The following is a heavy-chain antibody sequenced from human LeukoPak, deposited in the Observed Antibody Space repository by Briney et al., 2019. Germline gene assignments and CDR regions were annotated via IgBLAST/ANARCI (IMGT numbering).Heavy chain of an antibody. J-gene: IGHJ4*02. CDR1: GFTFGDYA. Sequence: GGSLRLSCTASGFTFGDYAMSWIRQAPGKGLEWVGFIRSKAYGETADYAASVKGRFTISRDDSKAIAYLQMNSLKTEDTAVYHCTRDRGAYNLYDYWGQGTLDTVSS. CDR2: IRSKAYGETA. D-gene: IGHD1-1*01. CDR3: TRDRGAYNLYDY. V-gene: IGHV3-49*03.